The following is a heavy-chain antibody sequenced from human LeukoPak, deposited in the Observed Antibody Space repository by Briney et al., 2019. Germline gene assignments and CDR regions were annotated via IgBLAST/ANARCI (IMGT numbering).Heavy chain of an antibody. CDR2: INSDGSST. V-gene: IGHV3-74*01. CDR1: GFTFSRYW. J-gene: IGHJ5*02. D-gene: IGHD1-26*01. Sequence: GGSLRLSCAASGFTFSRYWMHWVRQAPGKGLVWVSRINSDGSSTSYADSVKGRFTISRDNARNTLYLQMNSLRTEDTAVYYCARPRIEGATHWFDPWGQGTLVTVSS. CDR3: ARPRIEGATHWFDP.